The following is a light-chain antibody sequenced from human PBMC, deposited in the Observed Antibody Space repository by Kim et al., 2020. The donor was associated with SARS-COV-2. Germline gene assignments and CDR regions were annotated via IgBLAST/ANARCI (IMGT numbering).Light chain of an antibody. CDR2: GKN. J-gene: IGLJ2*01. CDR1: SLRSYY. Sequence: SSELTQYPAVSVALGQTVRITCQGDSLRSYYASWYQQKPGQAPVLVIYGKNNRPSGIPDRFSGSSSGNTASLTITGAQAEDEADYYCNSRDSSGPVVFGGGTQLTVL. V-gene: IGLV3-19*01. CDR3: NSRDSSGPVV.